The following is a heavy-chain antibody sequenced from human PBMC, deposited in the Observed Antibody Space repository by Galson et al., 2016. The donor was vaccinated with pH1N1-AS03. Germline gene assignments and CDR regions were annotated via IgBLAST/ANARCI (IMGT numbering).Heavy chain of an antibody. CDR3: TTGPIGYCASSSCTDY. CDR1: GFTFNNAY. J-gene: IGHJ4*02. Sequence: PRLSCAASGFTFNNAYMSWVRQSPGKGLEWLGLIKSTPDGGTADYGAPVIGRFTISRDDSKNTLFLQMNGLKTDDTAVYYCTTGPIGYCASSSCTDYWGQGTLVTVPS. CDR2: IKSTPDGGTA. D-gene: IGHD2-2*01. V-gene: IGHV3-15*01.